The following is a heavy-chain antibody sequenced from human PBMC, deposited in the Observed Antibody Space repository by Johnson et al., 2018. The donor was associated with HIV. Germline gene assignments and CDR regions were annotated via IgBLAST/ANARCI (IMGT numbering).Heavy chain of an antibody. CDR1: GFTFSNYG. V-gene: IGHV3-74*01. Sequence: VQLVESGGGVVQPGGSLRLSCVASGFTFSNYGMHWVRQAPGKGLVWVSRINSDGSSTSYADSVKGRFTISRDNAKNTLYLQMNSLRVEDTAVYYCVRDVGPLDIWGQGTLVTVS. CDR2: INSDGSST. J-gene: IGHJ3*02. CDR3: VRDVGPLDI.